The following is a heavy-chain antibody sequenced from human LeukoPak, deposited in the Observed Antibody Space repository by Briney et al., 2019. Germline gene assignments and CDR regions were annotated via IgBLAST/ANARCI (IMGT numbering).Heavy chain of an antibody. CDR1: GFTFSHHG. V-gene: IGHV3-30*02. D-gene: IGHD3-22*01. CDR2: ILYDGSNK. Sequence: PGGSLRLSCAASGFTFSHHGVHWVRQAPGKGLEWVAFILYDGSNKYYVDSVKGRFTISRDNSMNALSLQMNSLRAEDTAMYYCARAVDKGTGYYMDFWGQGTLVTVSS. CDR3: ARAVDKGTGYYMDF. J-gene: IGHJ4*02.